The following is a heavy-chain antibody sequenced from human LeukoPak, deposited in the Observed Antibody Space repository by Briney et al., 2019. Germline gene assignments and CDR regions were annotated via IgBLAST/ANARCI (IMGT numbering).Heavy chain of an antibody. Sequence: GGSLRLSCAASGFTFTNYNMNRVRQAPGKGLEWVSSITSGSRYIYYGDSVKGRFTISRDNAKNSLFLQMDSLRAEDTAVYYCARGGLYDSSGYFEFDYWGQGTLVTVSS. J-gene: IGHJ4*02. CDR2: ITSGSRYI. V-gene: IGHV3-21*01. CDR3: ARGGLYDSSGYFEFDY. D-gene: IGHD3-22*01. CDR1: GFTFTNYN.